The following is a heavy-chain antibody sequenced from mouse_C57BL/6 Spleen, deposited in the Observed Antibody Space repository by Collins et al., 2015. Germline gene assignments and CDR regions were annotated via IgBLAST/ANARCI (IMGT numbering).Heavy chain of an antibody. CDR2: INPGSGGT. D-gene: IGHD1-1*01. Sequence: QVQLQQSGAELVRPGTSVKVSCKASGYAFTNYLIEWVKQRLGQGLEWIGVINPGSGGTNYNEKFKGKATLTADKSSSTAYMQLSSLTSEDSAVYFCARDYGSFAYWGQGTLVTVS. V-gene: IGHV1-54*01. CDR3: ARDYGSFAY. CDR1: GYAFTNYL. J-gene: IGHJ3*01.